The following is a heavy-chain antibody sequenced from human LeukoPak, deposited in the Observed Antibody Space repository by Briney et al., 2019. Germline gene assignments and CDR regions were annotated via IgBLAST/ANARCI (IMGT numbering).Heavy chain of an antibody. J-gene: IGHJ4*02. CDR1: GFTFSNYA. CDR2: IKEDGSEK. Sequence: GGSLRLPCAASGFTFSNYAMSWVRQAPGKGLEWVANIKEDGSEKYYVDSVKGRFTISRDNAKNSLCLQMNSLRAEDTAIYYCVRSGGYWGQGTLVTVSS. CDR3: VRSGGY. D-gene: IGHD1-26*01. V-gene: IGHV3-7*05.